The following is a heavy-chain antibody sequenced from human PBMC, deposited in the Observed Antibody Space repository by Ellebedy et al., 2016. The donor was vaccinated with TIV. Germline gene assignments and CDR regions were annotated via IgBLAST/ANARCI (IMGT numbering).Heavy chain of an antibody. D-gene: IGHD2-2*01. V-gene: IGHV1-18*04. CDR1: GYTSTSYG. Sequence: AASVKVSCKASGYTSTSYGISWVRQAPGQGLEWMGWISDYNGNTKHAQKFQGRVTMTTDTSTSTTYMELRSLRSGDTAVYYCARYCNSTTCSNWFDPWGQGTLVTVSS. J-gene: IGHJ5*02. CDR3: ARYCNSTTCSNWFDP. CDR2: ISDYNGNT.